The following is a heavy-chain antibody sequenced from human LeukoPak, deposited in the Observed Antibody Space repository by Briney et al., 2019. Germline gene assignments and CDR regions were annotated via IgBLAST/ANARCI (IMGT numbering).Heavy chain of an antibody. V-gene: IGHV4-38-2*02. CDR2: IYHSGST. J-gene: IGHJ4*02. CDR3: ARSAAKYYYGSGSYFD. CDR1: GYSISSGYY. Sequence: PSETLSLTCTVSGYSISSGYYWGWIRQPPGKGLEWIGSIYHSGSTYYNPSLKSRVTISVDTSKNQFSLKLSSVTAADTAVYYCARSAAKYYYGSGSYFDWGQGTLVTVSS. D-gene: IGHD3-10*01.